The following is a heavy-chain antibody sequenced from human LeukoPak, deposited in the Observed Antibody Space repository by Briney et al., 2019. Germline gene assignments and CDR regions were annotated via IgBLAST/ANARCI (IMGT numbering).Heavy chain of an antibody. V-gene: IGHV1-69*05. CDR2: IIPIFGTA. J-gene: IGHJ4*02. D-gene: IGHD3-22*01. Sequence: SVKVSCKASGGTFSSYAISWVRQAPGQGLEWIGRIIPIFGTANYAQKFQGRVTITTDESTSTAYMELSSLRSEDTAVYYCASEAMKIKHRITMVVVALDYWGQGTLVTVSS. CDR1: GGTFSSYA. CDR3: ASEAMKIKHRITMVVVALDY.